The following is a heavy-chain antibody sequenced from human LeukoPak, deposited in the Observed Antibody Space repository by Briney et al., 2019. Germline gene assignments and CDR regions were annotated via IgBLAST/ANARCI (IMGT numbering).Heavy chain of an antibody. V-gene: IGHV3-NL1*01. CDR3: AKDHGDWYFDL. D-gene: IGHD4-17*01. J-gene: IGHJ2*01. Sequence: GGSLRLSCAASGFTFSSYGMHWVRQAPGKGLEWVSVIYSGGSTYYADSVKGRFTISRDNSKNTLYLQMNSLRAEDTAVYYCAKDHGDWYFDLWGRGTLVTVSS. CDR1: GFTFSSYG. CDR2: IYSGGST.